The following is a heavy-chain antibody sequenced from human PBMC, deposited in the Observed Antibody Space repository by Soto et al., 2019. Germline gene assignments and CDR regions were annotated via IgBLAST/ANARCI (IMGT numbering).Heavy chain of an antibody. V-gene: IGHV1-3*01. Sequence: ASLNGSCKASGYTVGSYAMDGVRQAPGQRLEWMGWINAGYGNTKSSQKFQDRVTISRDTSASTAYMELTSLRSEDTAVYYCARDTGDGSFDFWGQGTLVTVSS. CDR3: ARDTGDGSFDF. CDR2: INAGYGNT. D-gene: IGHD7-27*01. CDR1: GYTVGSYA. J-gene: IGHJ4*02.